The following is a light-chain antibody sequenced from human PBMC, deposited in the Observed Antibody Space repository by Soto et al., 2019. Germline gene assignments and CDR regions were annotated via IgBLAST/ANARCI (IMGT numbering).Light chain of an antibody. V-gene: IGKV1-39*01. CDR3: QQNYRATPWT. CDR2: AAS. CDR1: QSISRY. J-gene: IGKJ1*01. Sequence: DIQMTQSPSSLSASVGDRITITCRASQSISRYLNWYQHKPGKAPKLLINAASSLERGIPSRFSGGGPGTDFTLDISSQQPDDFATYYCQQNYRATPWTFGQGTKVEVK.